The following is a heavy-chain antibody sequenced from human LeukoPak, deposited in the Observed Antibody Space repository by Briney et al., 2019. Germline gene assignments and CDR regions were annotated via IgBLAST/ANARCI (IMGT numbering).Heavy chain of an antibody. J-gene: IGHJ4*02. D-gene: IGHD6-19*01. CDR3: ARDPVAGHFDY. CDR2: ISSSSSYI. CDR1: GFTFSSYS. V-gene: IGHV3-21*01. Sequence: GGSLRLSCAASGFTFSSYSMNWVRQAPGKGREWVSSISSSSSYIYYADSVKGRFTISRDNAKNSLYLQMNSLRAEDTAVYYCARDPVAGHFDYWGQGTPVTVSS.